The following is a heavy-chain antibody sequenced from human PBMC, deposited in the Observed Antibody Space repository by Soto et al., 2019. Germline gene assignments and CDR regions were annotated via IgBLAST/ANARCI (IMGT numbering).Heavy chain of an antibody. CDR2: INHSGST. CDR3: ARVASYSNYYFDY. CDR1: GGSFSGYY. V-gene: IGHV4-34*01. D-gene: IGHD4-4*01. Sequence: KTSETLSLTCAVYGGSFSGYYWSWIRQPPGKGLEWIGEINHSGSTNYNPSLKSRVTISVDTSKNQFYLKLSSVTAADTAVYYFARVASYSNYYFDYWGQGTLVTVSS. J-gene: IGHJ4*02.